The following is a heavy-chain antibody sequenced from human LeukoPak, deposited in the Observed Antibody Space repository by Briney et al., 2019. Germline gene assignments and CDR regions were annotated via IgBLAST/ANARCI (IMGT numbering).Heavy chain of an antibody. CDR2: FDPEDGES. V-gene: IGHV1-24*01. D-gene: IGHD1-26*01. CDR3: ATADKWEPLDY. J-gene: IGHJ4*02. Sequence: GASVKDSCKVSGASLSETSIHWVRQAPGQWLEWMGGFDPEDGESIFAQRFQGRFSMTEDTSTDTAYMELRSLRPEDTAVYYCATADKWEPLDYWGQGTLVTVSS. CDR1: GASLSETS.